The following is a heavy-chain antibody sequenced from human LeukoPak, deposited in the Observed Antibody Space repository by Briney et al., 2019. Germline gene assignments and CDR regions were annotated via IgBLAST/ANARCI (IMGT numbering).Heavy chain of an antibody. D-gene: IGHD3-10*01. CDR3: AVLSYYGSGSYSDY. J-gene: IGHJ4*02. CDR1: GRSFRGYY. Sequence: KPSETLSLTCAVYGRSFRGYYWSWIRQPPGKGLEWIGEINHSGSTNYNPSLKSRVTISVDTSKNQFSLKLSSVTAADTAVYYCAVLSYYGSGSYSDYWGQGTLVTVSS. V-gene: IGHV4-34*01. CDR2: INHSGST.